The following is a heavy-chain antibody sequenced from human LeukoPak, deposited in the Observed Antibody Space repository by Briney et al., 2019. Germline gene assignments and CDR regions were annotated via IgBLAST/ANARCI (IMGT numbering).Heavy chain of an antibody. J-gene: IGHJ3*02. CDR1: VYTFTGYY. V-gene: IGHV1-2*06. CDR3: ARGIAAAGTVDGAFDI. D-gene: IGHD6-13*01. CDR2: INPNGGGT. Sequence: GASVKVSCKSSVYTFTGYYMHWVRQAPGQGLEWMGRINPNGGGTNYAQKFQGRVTMTRDTSISTAYMELSRLRSDDTAVYYCARGIAAAGTVDGAFDIWGQGTMVTVSS.